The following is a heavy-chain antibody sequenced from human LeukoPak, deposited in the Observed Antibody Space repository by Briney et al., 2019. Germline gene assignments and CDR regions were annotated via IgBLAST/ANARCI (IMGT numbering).Heavy chain of an antibody. J-gene: IGHJ4*02. D-gene: IGHD5-12*01. Sequence: GESLQISCKGSGYSFTSYWIGWVRQLPGKGLEWMGIIYPGDSDTRYSPSFQGQVTTSADKSISTAYLQWSSLKASDTAMYYCARQRDGYNTVIDYWGQGTLATVSS. CDR1: GYSFTSYW. CDR3: ARQRDGYNTVIDY. CDR2: IYPGDSDT. V-gene: IGHV5-51*01.